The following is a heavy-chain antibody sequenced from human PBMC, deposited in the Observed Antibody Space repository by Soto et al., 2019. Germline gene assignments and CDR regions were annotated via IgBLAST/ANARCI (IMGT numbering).Heavy chain of an antibody. CDR2: IYPSDSDT. J-gene: IGHJ5*02. D-gene: IGHD3-3*01. V-gene: IGHV5-51*01. Sequence: GESLKISCKTSGYSFTTYWIGWVRQMPGKGLEWMGIIYPSDSDTRYSPSFQGQVTISVDKSISTAYLQWSSLKASDTAMYYCARGGSGPYNSFDPWGPGTLVTLSS. CDR1: GYSFTTYW. CDR3: ARGGSGPYNSFDP.